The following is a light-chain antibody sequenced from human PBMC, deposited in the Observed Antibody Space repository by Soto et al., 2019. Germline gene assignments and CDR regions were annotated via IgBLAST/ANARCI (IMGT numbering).Light chain of an antibody. CDR3: QQRSNWPPGRLT. V-gene: IGKV3-11*01. CDR1: QSVSSY. J-gene: IGKJ4*01. CDR2: DAS. Sequence: EIVLTQSPATLSLSPGERATLSCRASQSVSSYLAWYPQKPGQAPRLLIYDASNRATGIPARFSGSGSGTDFTLTISSLEPEDFAVYYCQQRSNWPPGRLTFGGGTKVEIK.